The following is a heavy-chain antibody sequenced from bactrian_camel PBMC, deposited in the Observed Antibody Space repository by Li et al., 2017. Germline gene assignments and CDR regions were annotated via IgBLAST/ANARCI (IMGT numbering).Heavy chain of an antibody. CDR1: GTRYIPTY. CDR2: MDSEGVI. J-gene: IGHJ4*01. D-gene: IGHD2*01. V-gene: IGHV3S53*01. CDR3: AAAGLPFSWGSCDLSGARYNY. Sequence: HVQLVESGGGSVQAGGSLRLSCLVSGTRYIPTYMAWFRQAPGKQREGVALMDSEGVIDYTHSVKGRFTLSKDNAKNNLFLQMNSLKPEDTAMYYCAAAGLPFSWGSCDLSGARYNYWGQGTQVTVS.